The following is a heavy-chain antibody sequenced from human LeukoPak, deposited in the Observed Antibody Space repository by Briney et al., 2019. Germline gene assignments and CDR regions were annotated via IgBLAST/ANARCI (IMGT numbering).Heavy chain of an antibody. CDR1: GFTFSSYS. V-gene: IGHV3-48*01. D-gene: IGHD6-19*01. CDR3: VRVGYSSGWDFDY. Sequence: GGSLRLSCAASGFTFSSYSMNWVRQAPGKGLEWVSYISSSSSTIYYADSVKGRFTISRDHAKNSLYLQMNSLRAEDTAVYYCVRVGYSSGWDFDYWGQGTLVTVSS. J-gene: IGHJ4*02. CDR2: ISSSSSTI.